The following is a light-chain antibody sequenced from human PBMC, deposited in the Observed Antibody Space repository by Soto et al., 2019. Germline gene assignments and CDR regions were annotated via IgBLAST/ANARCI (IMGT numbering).Light chain of an antibody. CDR1: QSVSST. J-gene: IGKJ5*01. CDR3: QQYNNWPPIT. V-gene: IGKV3-15*01. Sequence: EIVMTQSPATLSVSPGERATLSCRARQSVSSTLAWYQQKPGQAPRPLIYGASTRATGIPARFSGSGSGTAFTLTISSLQSEDFAVYYCQQYNNWPPITFGQGTRLEIK. CDR2: GAS.